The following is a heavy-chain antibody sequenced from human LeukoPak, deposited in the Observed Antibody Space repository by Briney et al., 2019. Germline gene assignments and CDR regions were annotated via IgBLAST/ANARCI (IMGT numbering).Heavy chain of an antibody. J-gene: IGHJ4*02. CDR1: GGSIGSNKW. D-gene: IGHD6-25*01. CDR3: AGKDYSSGRVFDY. CDR2: IYHSGST. V-gene: IGHV4-4*02. Sequence: SGTLSLTCAVSGGSIGSNKWWSWVRQPPGKGLEWIGEIYHSGSTNYNPSLKSRVTISVDKSKNHFSLKLSSVTAADTAVYYCAGKDYSSGRVFDYWGQGTLVTVSS.